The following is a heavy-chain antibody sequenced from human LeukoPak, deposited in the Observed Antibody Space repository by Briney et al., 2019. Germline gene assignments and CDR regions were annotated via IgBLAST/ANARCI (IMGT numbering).Heavy chain of an antibody. CDR2: IYATDLT. V-gene: IGHV4-4*07. J-gene: IGHJ5*02. CDR3: ARGFGSGTSPIDL. Sequence: SETLSLTCTVSGRPIRSVYWNWIRQSAGKGLEWIGRIYATDLTNYNPSLKSRVTLSVDMSKNELSLTLKSVTAADTAVYHCARGFGSGTSPIDLWGQGALVTVSS. CDR1: GRPIRSVY. D-gene: IGHD3-10*01.